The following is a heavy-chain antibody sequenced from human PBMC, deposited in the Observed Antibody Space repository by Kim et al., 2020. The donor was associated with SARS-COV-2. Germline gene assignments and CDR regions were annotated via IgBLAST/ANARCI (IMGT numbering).Heavy chain of an antibody. Sequence: GGSLRLSCAASGFTFSDHYMDWVRQAPGKGLEWVGRTRNKANSYTTEYAASVKGRFTISRDDSKNSLYLQMNSLKTEDTAVYYCARGGMITFGGVIVIRGEYYYGMDVWGQGTTVTVSS. CDR3: ARGGMITFGGVIVIRGEYYYGMDV. D-gene: IGHD3-16*02. CDR1: GFTFSDHY. V-gene: IGHV3-72*01. J-gene: IGHJ6*02. CDR2: TRNKANSYTT.